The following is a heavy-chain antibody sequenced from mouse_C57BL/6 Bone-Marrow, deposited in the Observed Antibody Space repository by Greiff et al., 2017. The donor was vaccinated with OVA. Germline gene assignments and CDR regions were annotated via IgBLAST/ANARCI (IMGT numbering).Heavy chain of an antibody. Sequence: QVQLQQPGAELVRPGSSVKLSCKASGYTFTSYWMDWVKQRPGQGLEWIGNIYPSDSETHYNHKFKDKATLTVDKSSSTAYMQLRSLTSEDSAVYYCARDGYFAWFAYWGQGTLVTVSA. J-gene: IGHJ3*01. V-gene: IGHV1-61*01. CDR1: GYTFTSYW. D-gene: IGHD2-3*01. CDR3: ARDGYFAWFAY. CDR2: IYPSDSET.